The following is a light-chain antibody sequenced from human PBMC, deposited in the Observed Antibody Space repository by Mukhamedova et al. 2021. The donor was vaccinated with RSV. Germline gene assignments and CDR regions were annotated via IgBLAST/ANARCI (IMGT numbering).Light chain of an antibody. Sequence: WYQRRVHGKVPKLLIYAASTLQSGVPSRFSGSGSGTDFTLTISSLQPEDVAVYYCQQYNNWPPFTFGGGTKVEIK. V-gene: IGKV1-27*01. CDR3: QQYNNWPPFT. CDR2: AAS. J-gene: IGKJ4*01.